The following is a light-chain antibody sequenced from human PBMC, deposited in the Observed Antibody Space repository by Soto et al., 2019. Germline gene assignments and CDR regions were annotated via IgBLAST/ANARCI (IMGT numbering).Light chain of an antibody. CDR2: LNSDGSH. CDR1: SGHSSYA. Sequence: QLVLTQSPSASASLGASVKLTCTLSSGHSSYAIAWHQQQPEKGPRYLMKLNSDGSHSKGDGIPDRFSGSSSGAERYLTISSPQSEDEADYHCQTWGTGFWVFGGGTKVTVL. J-gene: IGLJ3*02. CDR3: QTWGTGFWV. V-gene: IGLV4-69*01.